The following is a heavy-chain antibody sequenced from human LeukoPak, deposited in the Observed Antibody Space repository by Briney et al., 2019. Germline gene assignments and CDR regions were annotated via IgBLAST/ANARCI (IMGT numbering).Heavy chain of an antibody. V-gene: IGHV1-2*04. J-gene: IGHJ4*02. Sequence: ASVKVSCKASGYTFTGYYMHWVRQAPRQGLEWMGLINPISGGTNYAQKFQGWVTMTRDTSISTAYMELSRLRSDDTAVYYCARRYDDYGDPYYFDYWGQGTLVTVSS. CDR1: GYTFTGYY. D-gene: IGHD4-17*01. CDR3: ARRYDDYGDPYYFDY. CDR2: INPISGGT.